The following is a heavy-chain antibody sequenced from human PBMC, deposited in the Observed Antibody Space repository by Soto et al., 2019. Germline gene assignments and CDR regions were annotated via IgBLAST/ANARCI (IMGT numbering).Heavy chain of an antibody. J-gene: IGHJ4*02. CDR1: GFTFSSYG. CDR3: ARGFWGSGSYRLDY. D-gene: IGHD3-10*01. Sequence: QVQLVESGGGVVQPGRSLRLSCAASGFTFSSYGMHWVRQAPGKGLEWVAVIWYDGSKKYYADSVKGRFTISRDNSKNTLYLLMNSLGAEDTAVYSCARGFWGSGSYRLDYWGQGTLVTVSS. CDR2: IWYDGSKK. V-gene: IGHV3-33*01.